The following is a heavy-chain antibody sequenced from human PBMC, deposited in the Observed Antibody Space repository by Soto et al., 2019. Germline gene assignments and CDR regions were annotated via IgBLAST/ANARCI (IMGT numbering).Heavy chain of an antibody. V-gene: IGHV1-69*02. CDR2: IIPILNIA. CDR1: GGTFSNYT. J-gene: IGHJ6*03. D-gene: IGHD4-17*01. Sequence: QGQLVQSGAEVTKPGCSVKGSCKASGGTFSNYTISWMRQAPGQGLEWMGRIIPILNIANYAQKWQGRVTITEDKSTPPADMELSSLRSEDSAVYYCERVSELGTVTGGFYYYMDVWGKGTTVTVSS. CDR3: ERVSELGTVTGGFYYYMDV.